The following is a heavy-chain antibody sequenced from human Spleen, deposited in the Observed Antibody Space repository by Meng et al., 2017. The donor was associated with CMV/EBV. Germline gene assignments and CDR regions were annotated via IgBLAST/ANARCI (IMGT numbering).Heavy chain of an antibody. D-gene: IGHD6-19*01. CDR2: IYYSGST. CDR1: GGSINSNSYY. V-gene: IGHV4-39*07. Sequence: SETLSLTCTVSGGSINSNSYYWGWIRQPPGKGLEWIGNIYYSGSTHYNPSLKSRVTISVDTSKNQFSLKLSSVTAADTAVCYCARDLKAVAGLDYWGQGTLVTVSS. J-gene: IGHJ4*02. CDR3: ARDLKAVAGLDY.